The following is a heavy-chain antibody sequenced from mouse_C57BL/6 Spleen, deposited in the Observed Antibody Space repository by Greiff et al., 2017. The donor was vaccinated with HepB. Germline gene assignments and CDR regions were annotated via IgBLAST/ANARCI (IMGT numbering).Heavy chain of an antibody. V-gene: IGHV1-78*01. CDR3: ARDSNYFYYFDY. D-gene: IGHD2-5*01. CDR2: IYPRDGST. J-gene: IGHJ2*01. CDR1: GYTFTDHT. Sequence: VQLQQSDAELVKPGASVKISCKVSGYTFTDHTIHWMKQRPEQGLEWIGYIYPRDGSTKYNEKFKGKATLTADKSSSKAYMQLNSLKSEDSAVYFCARDSNYFYYFDYWGQGTTLTVSS.